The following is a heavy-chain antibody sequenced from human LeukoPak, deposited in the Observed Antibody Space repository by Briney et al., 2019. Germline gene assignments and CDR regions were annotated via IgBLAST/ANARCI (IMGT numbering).Heavy chain of an antibody. D-gene: IGHD5-18*01. Sequence: PSETLSLTCTVSGGSISSAGYYWSWIRQHPGKGLEWIGYIYFSGSTFYNPSLRGRLTISIDTSKNQFSLKLSSVTAADTAVYYCARDREAYSYGPRRICYMDVWGKGTTVTVSS. CDR1: GGSISSAGYY. J-gene: IGHJ6*03. V-gene: IGHV4-31*03. CDR2: IYFSGST. CDR3: ARDREAYSYGPRRICYMDV.